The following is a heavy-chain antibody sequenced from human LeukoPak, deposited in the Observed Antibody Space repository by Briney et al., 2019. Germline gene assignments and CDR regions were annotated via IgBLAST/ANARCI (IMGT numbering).Heavy chain of an antibody. V-gene: IGHV4-59*01. CDR2: IYYSGST. Sequence: ESSETLSLTCTVSGGSISSYYWSWIRQPPGKGLEWIGYIYYSGSTNYNPSLKSRVTISVDTSKNQFSLKLGSVTAADTAVYYCARTSSGWSGDAFDIWGQGTMVTVSS. CDR1: GGSISSYY. J-gene: IGHJ3*02. CDR3: ARTSSGWSGDAFDI. D-gene: IGHD6-19*01.